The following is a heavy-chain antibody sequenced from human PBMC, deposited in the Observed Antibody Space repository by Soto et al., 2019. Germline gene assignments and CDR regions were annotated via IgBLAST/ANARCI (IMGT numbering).Heavy chain of an antibody. CDR1: GYTFTAYG. CDR3: GKNKYESSGGSDS. CDR2: IGTYNGNT. V-gene: IGHV1-18*01. J-gene: IGHJ4*02. Sequence: QVQLVQSGAEVKKPGASVKVSCKASGYTFTAYGISWVRQAPGRGLEWMGWIGTYNGNTNYAQKVQGRVTMTTDTSTSTAHMELRSLRADDTAVYYCGKNKYESSGGSDSWGQGTLVTVSS. D-gene: IGHD3-22*01.